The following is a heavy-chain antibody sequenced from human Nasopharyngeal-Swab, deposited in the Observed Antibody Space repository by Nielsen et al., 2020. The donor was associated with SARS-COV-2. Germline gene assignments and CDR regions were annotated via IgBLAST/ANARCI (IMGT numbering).Heavy chain of an antibody. CDR2: ISRSGAYI. CDR3: ARGADAEAYCGGDCFSEYFFDS. V-gene: IGHV3-21*01. Sequence: ESLKISGAASGFTFPSYSMNWVRQAPGKGLEWVSSISRSGAYIFYADSVKGRFTISRDNTKNSLYLEMNSLRADDTAVYYCARGADAEAYCGGDCFSEYFFDSWGQGTLVTVSS. D-gene: IGHD2-21*02. J-gene: IGHJ4*02. CDR1: GFTFPSYS.